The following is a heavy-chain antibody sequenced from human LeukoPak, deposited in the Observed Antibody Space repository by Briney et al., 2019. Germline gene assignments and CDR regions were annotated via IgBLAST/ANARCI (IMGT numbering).Heavy chain of an antibody. V-gene: IGHV4-34*01. J-gene: IGHJ5*02. CDR3: ARGGGIVVVPAAISVAFDP. Sequence: ASETLSLTCAVYSGSFSGYYWSWIRQPPGKGLEWIGEINHSGSTNYNPSLKSRVTISVDTSKNQFSLKLSSVTAADTAVYYCARGGGIVVVPAAISVAFDPWGQGTLVTVSS. D-gene: IGHD2-2*01. CDR1: SGSFSGYY. CDR2: INHSGST.